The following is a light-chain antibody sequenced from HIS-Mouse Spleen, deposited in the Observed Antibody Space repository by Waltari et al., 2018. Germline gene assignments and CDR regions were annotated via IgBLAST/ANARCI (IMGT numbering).Light chain of an antibody. CDR3: QAWDSSYWV. Sequence: SYELTQPPSVSVSPGQTASITCSGDKLGDKYACWYQQKPGQSPVLVIYQDSKRPSGIPGRFSGSNSGNTATLTISGTQAMDEADYYCQAWDSSYWVFGGGTKLTVL. CDR2: QDS. V-gene: IGLV3-1*01. CDR1: KLGDKY. J-gene: IGLJ3*02.